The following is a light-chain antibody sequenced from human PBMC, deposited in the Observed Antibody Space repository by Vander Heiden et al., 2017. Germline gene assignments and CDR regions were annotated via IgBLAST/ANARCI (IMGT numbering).Light chain of an antibody. CDR3: LQYYAYPQT. CDR1: QGINTY. Sequence: IRITQFPSSLSASTEDRVAITCRASQGINTYLAWYQEKAGKAPKLLIYAASTLQSGVPSRFSGSGSGTDFTLTISRRQSEDSATYYCLQYYAYPQTFGQGTKVEI. CDR2: AAS. V-gene: IGKV1-8*01. J-gene: IGKJ1*01.